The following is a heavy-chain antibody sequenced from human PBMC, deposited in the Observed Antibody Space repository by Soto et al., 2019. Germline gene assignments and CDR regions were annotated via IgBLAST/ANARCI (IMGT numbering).Heavy chain of an antibody. CDR3: ARDCGGDCSHNPNTLGY. Sequence: QVQLQESGPGLVKPSQTLSLTYTVSNGSITSSGYYWNWIRQHPGKGLEWIGNIYYSGNTNYNPSLKSRVTISVDTSDKQFSLTLTSVTAADTAVYYCARDCGGDCSHNPNTLGYWGQGTLVTVSS. J-gene: IGHJ4*02. V-gene: IGHV4-31*03. D-gene: IGHD2-21*02. CDR1: NGSITSSGYY. CDR2: IYYSGNT.